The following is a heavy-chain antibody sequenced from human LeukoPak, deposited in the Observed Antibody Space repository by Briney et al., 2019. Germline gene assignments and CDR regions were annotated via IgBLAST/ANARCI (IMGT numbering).Heavy chain of an antibody. V-gene: IGHV3-23*01. CDR1: GFIFSSYA. D-gene: IGHD6-19*01. CDR3: AKDGAGPASGYSSGWYYY. J-gene: IGHJ4*02. Sequence: GGSLRLSCAASGFIFSSYAMSWVRQAPGKGLEWVSASSGSGGSTYYADSVKGRFTISRDNSKNTLYLQMNSPRAEDTAVYYCAKDGAGPASGYSSGWYYYWGQGTLVTVSS. CDR2: SSGSGGST.